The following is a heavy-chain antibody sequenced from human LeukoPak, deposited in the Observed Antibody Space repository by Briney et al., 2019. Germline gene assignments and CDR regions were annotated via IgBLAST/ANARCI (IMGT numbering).Heavy chain of an antibody. V-gene: IGHV3-30-3*01. D-gene: IGHD6-19*01. CDR3: ARDHSSDWYSLVVTSEYFQH. J-gene: IGHJ1*01. CDR1: GFTFSSYA. Sequence: GGSLRLSCAASGFTFSSYAMHWVRQAPGKGLEWVAVISYDGSNKYYADSVKGRFTISRDNSKNTLYLQMNSLRDEDTAVYYCARDHSSDWYSLVVTSEYFQHWGQGTLVTVSS. CDR2: ISYDGSNK.